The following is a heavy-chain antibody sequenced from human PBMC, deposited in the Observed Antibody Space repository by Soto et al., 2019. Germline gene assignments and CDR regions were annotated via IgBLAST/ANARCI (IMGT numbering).Heavy chain of an antibody. CDR3: AREKSSSSFDY. CDR2: MNPNSGNT. D-gene: IGHD6-6*01. V-gene: IGHV1-8*01. CDR1: GYTFTSYD. J-gene: IGHJ4*02. Sequence: RASVKVSCKASGYTFTSYDINWVRQATGQGLEWMGWMNPNSGNTAYAQKFQGRVTMTRNTSISTAYMELSSLRSEDTAVYYCAREKSSSSFDYWGQGTLVTVSS.